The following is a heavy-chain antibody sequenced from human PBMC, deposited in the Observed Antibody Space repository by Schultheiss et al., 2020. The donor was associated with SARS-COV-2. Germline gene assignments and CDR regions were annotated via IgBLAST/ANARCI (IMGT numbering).Heavy chain of an antibody. CDR3: AKDGYCSSTSCYTLDAFDI. Sequence: GGSLRLSCAASGFTFSSYAMSWVRQAPGKGLEWVSTIGGMFASTYYADPVKGRVTISRDNSKNTLHLQMNSLRAEDTAVYYCAKDGYCSSTSCYTLDAFDIWGQGTMVTVSS. CDR2: IGGMFAST. CDR1: GFTFSSYA. J-gene: IGHJ3*02. D-gene: IGHD2-2*02. V-gene: IGHV3-23*01.